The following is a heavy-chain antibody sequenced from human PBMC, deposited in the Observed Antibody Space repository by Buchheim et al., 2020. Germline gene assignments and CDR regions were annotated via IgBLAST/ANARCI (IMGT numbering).Heavy chain of an antibody. CDR1: GFTFSSYW. V-gene: IGHV3-74*01. CDR2: ITSVGRST. J-gene: IGHJ4*02. CDR3: ARGTAVTADS. Sequence: EVQLVESGGDLVQPGGSLRLSCAASGFTFSSYWMHWVRQVPGKGLVWVARITSVGRSTSRADSVEGRFTISRDNAKNTLYLQMNSLRVDDTAVYYCARGTAVTADSWGQGTL. D-gene: IGHD4-11*01.